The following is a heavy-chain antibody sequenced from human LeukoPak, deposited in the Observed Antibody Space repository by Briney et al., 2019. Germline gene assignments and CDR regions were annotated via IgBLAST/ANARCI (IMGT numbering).Heavy chain of an antibody. J-gene: IGHJ4*02. Sequence: ASVKVSCKASGYTFTGYYMHWVRQAPGQGLEWMGWISAYNGNTNYAQKLQGRVTMTTDTSTSTAYMELRSLRSDDTAVYYCARDFYDSSGYYRFYYFDYWGQGTLVTVSS. V-gene: IGHV1-18*04. CDR1: GYTFTGYY. CDR2: ISAYNGNT. CDR3: ARDFYDSSGYYRFYYFDY. D-gene: IGHD3-22*01.